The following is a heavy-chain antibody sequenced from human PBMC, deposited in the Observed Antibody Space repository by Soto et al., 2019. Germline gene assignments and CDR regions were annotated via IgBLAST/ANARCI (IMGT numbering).Heavy chain of an antibody. D-gene: IGHD5-12*01. CDR1: GFPVSSNY. V-gene: IGHV3-53*04. Sequence: TGGSLRLSCAASGFPVSSNYMNWVRQAPGKGLEWVSVIYGDDSTYYADSVKGRFTISRHNSKDTLYLQVNSLRLEDTAVYYCARGSSGYGYDAFDMWGQGTMVTVSS. CDR2: IYGDDST. J-gene: IGHJ3*02. CDR3: ARGSSGYGYDAFDM.